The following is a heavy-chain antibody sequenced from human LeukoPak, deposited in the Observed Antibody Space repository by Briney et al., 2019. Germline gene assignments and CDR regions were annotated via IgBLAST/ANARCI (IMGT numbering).Heavy chain of an antibody. Sequence: SETLSLTCTVSGGSISSYYWSWIRQPPGKGLEWIGYIYTSGSTNYNPSLKSRVTISADTSKNQFSLKLSSVTAADTAVYYCARGGGEMATIDYWGQGTLVTVSS. CDR3: ARGGGEMATIDY. J-gene: IGHJ4*02. V-gene: IGHV4-4*09. D-gene: IGHD5-24*01. CDR2: IYTSGST. CDR1: GGSISSYY.